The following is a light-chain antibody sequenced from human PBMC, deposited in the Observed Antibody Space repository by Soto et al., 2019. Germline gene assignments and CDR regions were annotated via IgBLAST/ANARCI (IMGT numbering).Light chain of an antibody. CDR2: EVS. J-gene: IGLJ1*01. Sequence: QSVLTQPPSASGSPGQSVTMSCTGTSSDIGGYNYVSWYQQHPGKAPKLMIYEVSKRPSGVPDRFSGSKSGNTASLTVSGLQAEDEADYYCSSYAGSNNYVFGSGNKVTVL. CDR3: SSYAGSNNYV. V-gene: IGLV2-8*01. CDR1: SSDIGGYNY.